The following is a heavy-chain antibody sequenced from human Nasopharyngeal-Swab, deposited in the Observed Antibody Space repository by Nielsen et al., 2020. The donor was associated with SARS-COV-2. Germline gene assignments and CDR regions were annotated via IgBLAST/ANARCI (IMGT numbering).Heavy chain of an antibody. CDR3: ARHGRPYSSSWYSNTGQSIDY. Sequence: SETLSLTCAVYGGSFSGYYWSWIRQPPGKGLEWIGEINHSGSTYYNPSLKSRVTISVDTSKNQFSLKLSSVTAADTAVYYCARHGRPYSSSWYSNTGQSIDYWGQGTLVTVSS. V-gene: IGHV4-34*01. D-gene: IGHD6-13*01. CDR2: INHSGST. CDR1: GGSFSGYY. J-gene: IGHJ4*02.